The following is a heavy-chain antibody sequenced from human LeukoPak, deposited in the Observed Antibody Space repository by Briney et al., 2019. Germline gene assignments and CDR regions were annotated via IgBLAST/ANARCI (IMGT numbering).Heavy chain of an antibody. CDR2: ISRRSTYI. J-gene: IGHJ4*02. CDR3: AHLPSSGTGIVDY. CDR1: GFTFNTYS. D-gene: IGHD3-10*01. V-gene: IGHV3-21*01. Sequence: GGSLRLACDASGFTFNTYSMNWVRQAPGKGLEWVSSISRRSTYIYYADSVKGRFTISRDNAKNSLYLQMNSLRAEDTAVYYCAHLPSSGTGIVDYWGQGTLVTVSS.